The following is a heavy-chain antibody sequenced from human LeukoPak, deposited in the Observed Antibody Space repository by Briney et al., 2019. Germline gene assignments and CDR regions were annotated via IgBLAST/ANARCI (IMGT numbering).Heavy chain of an antibody. V-gene: IGHV4-38-2*02. Sequence: SETLSLTCAVSGYSISSGYYWAWIRQPPGKGLEWIGSIYHSGSTHYNPSLKSRVTISLDTSKNQFSLKLSSVTAADTAVYYCARDEDSSSWYGYWGQGILVTVSS. CDR1: GYSISSGYY. D-gene: IGHD6-13*01. CDR2: IYHSGST. J-gene: IGHJ4*02. CDR3: ARDEDSSSWYGY.